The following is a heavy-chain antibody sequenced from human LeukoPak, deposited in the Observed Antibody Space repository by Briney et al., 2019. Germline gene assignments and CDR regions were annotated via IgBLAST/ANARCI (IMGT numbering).Heavy chain of an antibody. CDR2: ISSRSAYI. CDR1: GFTFSTYH. V-gene: IGHV3-21*01. J-gene: IGHJ4*02. CDR3: VRDRSGSYPYYFDY. D-gene: IGHD1-26*01. Sequence: GGSLRLSCAASGFTFSTYHMNWVRQAPGKGLEWVSSISSRSAYIHYTDSVKGRFTISRDNAENSLYLQMNNLRADDTAVYYCVRDRSGSYPYYFDYWGQGTVVTVSS.